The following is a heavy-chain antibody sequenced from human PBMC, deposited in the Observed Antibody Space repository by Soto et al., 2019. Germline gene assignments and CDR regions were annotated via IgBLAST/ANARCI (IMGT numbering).Heavy chain of an antibody. CDR2: INCCDHNT. D-gene: IGHD1-1*01. V-gene: IGHV1-3*01. CDR3: ARRHDTHTWLEP. J-gene: IGHJ5*02. Sequence: PGQSLEWLGWINCCDHNTGYSQNFHGRVTITSDTYASTVYLELSSLRFEDTAVYYCARRHDTHTWLEPWGQGTQVTVSS.